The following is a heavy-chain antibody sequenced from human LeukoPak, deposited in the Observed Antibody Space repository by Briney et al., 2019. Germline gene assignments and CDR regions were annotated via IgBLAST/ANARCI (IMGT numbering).Heavy chain of an antibody. CDR2: IRYDGSNK. D-gene: IGHD5-18*01. V-gene: IGHV3-30*02. CDR3: AKAYSHYYYYYMDV. J-gene: IGHJ6*03. Sequence: GGSLRLSCAASEFTFSRYGMHWVRQAPGKGLEWVAFIRYDGSNKYYADSVKGRFTISRDNSKNTLYLQMNSLRAEDTAVYYCAKAYSHYYYYYMDVWGKGTTVTVSS. CDR1: EFTFSRYG.